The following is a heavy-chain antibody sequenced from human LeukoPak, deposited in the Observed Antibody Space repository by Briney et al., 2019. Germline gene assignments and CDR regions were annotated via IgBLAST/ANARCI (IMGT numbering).Heavy chain of an antibody. CDR2: ISSSSSYI. CDR3: ARDRGYDILTGYAPWGYYYYGMDV. Sequence: GGSLRLSCAASGFTFSSYAMHWVRQAPGKGLEWVSSISSSSSYIYYADSVKGRFTISRDNAKNSLYLQMNSLRAEDTAVYYCARDRGYDILTGYAPWGYYYYGMDVWGQGTTVTVSS. D-gene: IGHD3-9*01. J-gene: IGHJ6*02. V-gene: IGHV3-21*01. CDR1: GFTFSSYA.